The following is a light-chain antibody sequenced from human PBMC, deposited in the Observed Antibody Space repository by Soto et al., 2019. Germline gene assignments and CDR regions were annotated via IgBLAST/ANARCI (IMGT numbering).Light chain of an antibody. CDR3: SSHAAGSTLI. CDR1: SSDVGGYNE. V-gene: IGLV2-14*03. CDR2: DVT. J-gene: IGLJ2*01. Sequence: QSALTQPASVSGSPRQSTTISCTGTSSDVGGYNEVSWYQQRPGKVPKLMIYDVTNRPSGVSNRFSGSKSGNTASLTISGLQAEVEAYYYCSSHAAGSTLIFGGGTKVTVL.